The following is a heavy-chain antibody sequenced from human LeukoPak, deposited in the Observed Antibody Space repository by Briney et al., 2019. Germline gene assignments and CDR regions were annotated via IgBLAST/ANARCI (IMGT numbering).Heavy chain of an antibody. Sequence: GGSLRLSCAASGFTFSSYWMHWVRQVPGKGLVWVSRINTDRSSTSYADSVKGRFTISRDNAKNTLYLQMNSLRAEDTAVYYCVRVTHYYDSGGYPYGMDVWGQGITVTVSS. CDR3: VRVTHYYDSGGYPYGMDV. D-gene: IGHD3-22*01. CDR2: INTDRSST. V-gene: IGHV3-74*01. CDR1: GFTFSSYW. J-gene: IGHJ6*02.